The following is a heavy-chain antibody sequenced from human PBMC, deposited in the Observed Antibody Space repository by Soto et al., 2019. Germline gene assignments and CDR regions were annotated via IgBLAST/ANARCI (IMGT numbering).Heavy chain of an antibody. CDR1: GGSLRGHY. Sequence: SETLSLTCAVSGGSLRGHYWSWIRQSPEKGLEWIGEINHSGFTNYNPTLKSRVTISRDASKNQFSLRLSSMTAADSAVYFCARGAVKLGATLFDSWGQGTLVTVSS. J-gene: IGHJ4*02. CDR3: ARGAVKLGATLFDS. CDR2: INHSGFT. V-gene: IGHV4-34*01. D-gene: IGHD1-26*01.